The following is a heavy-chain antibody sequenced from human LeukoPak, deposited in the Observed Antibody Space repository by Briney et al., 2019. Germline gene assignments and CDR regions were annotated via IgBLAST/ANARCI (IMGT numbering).Heavy chain of an antibody. Sequence: ASVKVSCKASGYTFTGYYMHWVRQATGQGLEWMGWMNPNSGDTGYAQKFQGRVTMTRNTSISTAYMELSSLRSEDTAVYFCARVRYSSSSAVDYWGQGTLVTVSS. V-gene: IGHV1-8*02. J-gene: IGHJ4*02. CDR3: ARVRYSSSSAVDY. CDR2: MNPNSGDT. CDR1: GYTFTGYY. D-gene: IGHD6-6*01.